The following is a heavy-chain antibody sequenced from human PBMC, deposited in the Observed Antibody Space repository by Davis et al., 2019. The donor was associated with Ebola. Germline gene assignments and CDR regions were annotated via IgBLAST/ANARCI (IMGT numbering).Heavy chain of an antibody. CDR1: GCSISSYY. J-gene: IGHJ6*02. Sequence: MPSDTLSLTCTVSGCSISSYYWSWIRQPPGKGLEWIRYIYYSGSTHYNPPRKSRVTISVDTSKNPFSLKLSSVTAADTAVYYCARVTDGDYRDPNYYYYGMDVWGQGTTVTVSS. V-gene: IGHV4-59*01. CDR2: IYYSGST. D-gene: IGHD4-17*01. CDR3: ARVTDGDYRDPNYYYYGMDV.